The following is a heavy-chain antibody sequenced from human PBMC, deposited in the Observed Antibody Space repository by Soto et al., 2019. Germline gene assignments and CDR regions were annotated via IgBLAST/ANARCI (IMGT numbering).Heavy chain of an antibody. CDR2: ISNAGSIQ. D-gene: IGHD3-3*01. CDR3: ARELAFGNIWRGRQY. J-gene: IGHJ4*02. Sequence: QVQLLESGGGVVQPGRSLSLSCAASGFSFSSYAMHWVRQAPGKGLEWVAVISNAGSIQKLADFVEGRFIVFSDNSNNILFLQMESLQPDDAAVYYWARELAFGNIWRGRQYWGQGALVNVAS. V-gene: IGHV3-30*03. CDR1: GFSFSSYA.